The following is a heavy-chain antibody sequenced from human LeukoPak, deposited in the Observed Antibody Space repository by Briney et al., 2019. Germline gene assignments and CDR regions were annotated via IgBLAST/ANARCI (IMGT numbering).Heavy chain of an antibody. CDR1: GGTFSSYA. CDR3: ARDLGSGPSNWFDP. CDR2: IIPIFGTA. D-gene: IGHD6-19*01. J-gene: IGHJ5*02. Sequence: GASVKVSCKASGGTFSSYAISWVRQAPGQGLEWMGGIIPIFGTANYAQKFQGRVTITADESTSTAYMELSSLRSEDTAVYYCARDLGSGPSNWFDPWGQGTLVTVSS. V-gene: IGHV1-69*13.